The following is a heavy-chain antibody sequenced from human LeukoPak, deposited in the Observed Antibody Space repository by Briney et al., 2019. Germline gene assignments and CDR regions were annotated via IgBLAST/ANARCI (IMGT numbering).Heavy chain of an antibody. CDR3: ARGSGDQFDY. CDR1: GGSISRSRYY. D-gene: IGHD2-21*02. CDR2: IYYSGST. Sequence: PSETLSLTCTVSGGSISRSRYYWGWIRQPPGKGLEWIGSIYYSGSTYYNPSLKSRVTISVDTSKNQFSLKLSSVTAADTAVYYCARGSGDQFDYWGQGTLVTVSS. J-gene: IGHJ4*02. V-gene: IGHV4-39*07.